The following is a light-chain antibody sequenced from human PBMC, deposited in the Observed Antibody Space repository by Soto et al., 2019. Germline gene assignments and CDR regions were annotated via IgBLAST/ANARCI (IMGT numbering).Light chain of an antibody. CDR3: SSYTTSYFYV. CDR1: GRDIGAYDY. J-gene: IGLJ1*01. V-gene: IGLV2-14*01. Sequence: QSALTQPASVSGSPGQSITISWTGSGRDIGAYDYVSWYQQHPGKAPKLLIYGVKNRPSGVSYRFSASKSAFTASLTISGLQAEDEAHYYCSSYTTSYFYVFGPGTKVTVL. CDR2: GVK.